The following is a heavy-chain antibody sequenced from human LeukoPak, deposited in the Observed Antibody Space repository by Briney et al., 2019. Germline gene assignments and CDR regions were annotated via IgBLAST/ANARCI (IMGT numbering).Heavy chain of an antibody. D-gene: IGHD3-22*01. CDR1: GGSISSGDYY. J-gene: IGHJ1*01. CDR2: IYYSGRT. CDR3: ARRRYYDGSGYLE. Sequence: SQTLSLTCTVSGGSISSGDYYWSWIRQPPGKGLEWIGTIYYSGRTYYSPSLKSRVTMSVDPSNNQFSLNLRSVTAADTALYYCARRRYYDGSGYLEWGQGTLLSVSS. V-gene: IGHV4-30-4*08.